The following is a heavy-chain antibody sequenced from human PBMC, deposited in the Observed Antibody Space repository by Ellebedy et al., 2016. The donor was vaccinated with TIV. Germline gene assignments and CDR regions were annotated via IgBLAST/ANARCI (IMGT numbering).Heavy chain of an antibody. V-gene: IGHV3-72*01. CDR3: VRSWGTQYETHFFDS. Sequence: GESLKISCAASGFTFSDHYMDWVRQAPGKGLEWVGRIRKRTNSYTTEYAASVKGRFTISRDDSKNSMYLQMNSLKNEDAAVYYCVRSWGTQYETHFFDSWGQGTLVTVSS. D-gene: IGHD3-16*01. J-gene: IGHJ4*02. CDR1: GFTFSDHY. CDR2: IRKRTNSYTT.